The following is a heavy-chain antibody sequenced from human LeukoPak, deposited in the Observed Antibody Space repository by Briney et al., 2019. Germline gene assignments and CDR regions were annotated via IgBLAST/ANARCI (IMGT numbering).Heavy chain of an antibody. D-gene: IGHD2-2*01. CDR1: GHTFNSYD. CDR3: TRLVGCSSTSCYSPDNWFDP. Sequence: ASVKVSYTASGHTFNSYDIHWLRQATGQGPEWMGWIKPNSGSTDSAQKFRGRVTLTTDTSTSTAYLELSSLTSEDTAVYYCTRLVGCSSTSCYSPDNWFDPWGQGTLVTVSP. V-gene: IGHV1-8*01. J-gene: IGHJ5*02. CDR2: IKPNSGST.